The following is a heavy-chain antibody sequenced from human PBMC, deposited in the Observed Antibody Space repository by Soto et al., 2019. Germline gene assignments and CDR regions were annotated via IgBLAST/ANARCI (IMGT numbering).Heavy chain of an antibody. D-gene: IGHD3-10*01. CDR2: ISPYNGHT. V-gene: IGHV1-18*01. CDR3: AREDFGDKIDY. J-gene: IGHJ4*02. CDR1: GYTFTNYG. Sequence: ASVKVSCKASGYTFTNYGISWVRQAPGQGLEWMGWISPYNGHTHYTQRFQGRVTMTTDTSTTTAFMELRSLSSDDTAVYYCAREDFGDKIDYWGQGTLVTVSS.